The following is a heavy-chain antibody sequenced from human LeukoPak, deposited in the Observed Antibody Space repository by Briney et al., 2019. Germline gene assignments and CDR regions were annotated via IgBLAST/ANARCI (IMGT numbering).Heavy chain of an antibody. V-gene: IGHV1-8*01. CDR1: GYTFTSYD. Sequence: ASVKVSCKASGYTFTSYDINWVRQATGQGLEWMGWVNPNSGNTGYAQKFQGRVTMTRNTSISTAYMELSSLRSEDTAVYYCARGGFKHYYYYGMDVWGQGTTVTVSS. CDR2: VNPNSGNT. D-gene: IGHD3-10*01. CDR3: ARGGFKHYYYYGMDV. J-gene: IGHJ6*02.